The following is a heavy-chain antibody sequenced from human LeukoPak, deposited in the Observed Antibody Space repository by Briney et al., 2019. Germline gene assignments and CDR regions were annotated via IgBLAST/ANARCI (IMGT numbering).Heavy chain of an antibody. V-gene: IGHV1-18*01. D-gene: IGHD3-22*01. CDR2: RSIYNGNT. CDR3: ARDRYYDSSGYYRNWYFDL. Sequence: GASVKVSCKASGYDFINYGISWVRQAPGQGLEWMGWRSIYNGNTDYKLQGGVTMTTDTSTSTAYMELRSLRSDDTAVYYCARDRYYDSSGYYRNWYFDLWGRGTLVTVSS. J-gene: IGHJ2*01. CDR1: GYDFINYG.